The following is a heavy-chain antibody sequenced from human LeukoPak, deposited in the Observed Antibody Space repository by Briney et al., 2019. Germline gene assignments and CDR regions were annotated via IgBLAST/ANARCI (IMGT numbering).Heavy chain of an antibody. CDR2: IFSSGST. V-gene: IGHV4-59*11. CDR1: GGSISGHY. D-gene: IGHD4-23*01. CDR3: ARGMTTVVTPEAFDI. J-gene: IGHJ3*02. Sequence: SETLSLTCSASGGSISGHYWSWVRQPPGKGLEWIGYIFSSGSTNYKDSLKRRVTISEDTSKNQISLRLTSVTAADTAVYYCARGMTTVVTPEAFDIWGQGTMVTVSS.